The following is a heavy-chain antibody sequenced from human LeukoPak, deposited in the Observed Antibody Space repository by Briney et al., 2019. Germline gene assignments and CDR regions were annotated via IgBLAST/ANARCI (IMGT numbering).Heavy chain of an antibody. Sequence: GGSLRLSCAASGFTFSSYCMSWVRQAPGKGLEWVANIKQDGSEKYYVDSVKGRFTISRDKAKNSLYLQMNSLRAEETAVYYCAKACSSGWPDYFDYWGQGTLVTVSS. J-gene: IGHJ4*02. CDR1: GFTFSSYC. D-gene: IGHD6-19*01. V-gene: IGHV3-7*01. CDR2: IKQDGSEK. CDR3: AKACSSGWPDYFDY.